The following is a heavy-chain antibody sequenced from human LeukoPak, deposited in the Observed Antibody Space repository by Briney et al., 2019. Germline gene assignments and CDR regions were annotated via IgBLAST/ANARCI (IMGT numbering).Heavy chain of an antibody. CDR1: GGSISSGSYY. J-gene: IGHJ4*02. CDR3: ARDSYYYDSSGSDY. CDR2: IYYSGST. D-gene: IGHD3-22*01. Sequence: PSETLSLTCTVSGGSISSGSYYWSWIRQPPGKGLEWIGYIYYSGSTYYNPSLKSRVTISVDTSKNQFSLKLSFVTAADTAVYYCARDSYYYDSSGSDYWGQGTLVTVSS. V-gene: IGHV4-30-4*01.